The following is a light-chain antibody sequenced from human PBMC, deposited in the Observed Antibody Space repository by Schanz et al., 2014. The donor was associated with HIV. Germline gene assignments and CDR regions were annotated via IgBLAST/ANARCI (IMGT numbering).Light chain of an antibody. CDR2: EVS. Sequence: QSALTQPASVSGSPGQSITISCTGTSSDVGGYSYVSWYQQHPGKAPKLMIYEVSNRPSGISNRFSGSKSGNTASLTVSGLQGEDEADYYCSSYAGRNNVVFGGGTKLTVL. CDR1: SSDVGGYSY. V-gene: IGLV2-14*01. J-gene: IGLJ2*01. CDR3: SSYAGRNNVV.